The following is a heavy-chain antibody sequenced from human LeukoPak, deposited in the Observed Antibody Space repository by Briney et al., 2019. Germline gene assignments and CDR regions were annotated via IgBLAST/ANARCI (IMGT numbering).Heavy chain of an antibody. CDR1: GFTFSSYA. D-gene: IGHD5-12*01. CDR2: ISGSGGST. J-gene: IGHJ2*01. V-gene: IGHV3-23*01. Sequence: PGGSLRLSCAASGFTFSSYAMSWVRQARGKGLEWVSAISGSGGSTYYADSVKGRFTISRDNSKNTLYLQMNSLRAEDTAVYYCAKDRGYGVSYWYFDLWGRGTLVTVSS. CDR3: AKDRGYGVSYWYFDL.